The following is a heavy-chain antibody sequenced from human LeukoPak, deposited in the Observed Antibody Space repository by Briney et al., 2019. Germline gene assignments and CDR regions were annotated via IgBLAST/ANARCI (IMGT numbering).Heavy chain of an antibody. CDR1: GFTFSSYA. V-gene: IGHV3-30-3*01. Sequence: GRSLRLSCAASGFTFSSYAIHWVRQAPGKGLEWVAVISYDGSNKYYADSVKGRSTISRDNSKNTLYLQMNSLRAEDTAVYYCARGLGVPAAIFSDFDYWGQGTLVTVSS. D-gene: IGHD2-2*01. J-gene: IGHJ4*02. CDR3: ARGLGVPAAIFSDFDY. CDR2: ISYDGSNK.